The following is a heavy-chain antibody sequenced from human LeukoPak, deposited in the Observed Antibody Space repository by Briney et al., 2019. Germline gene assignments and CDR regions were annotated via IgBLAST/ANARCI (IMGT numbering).Heavy chain of an antibody. J-gene: IGHJ5*02. CDR1: GGSFSGYY. V-gene: IGHV4-34*01. D-gene: IGHD6-13*01. CDR3: AILQYSSSWSRGFDH. CDR2: INHSGST. Sequence: SEALALTCAVYGGSFSGYYWSWIRQPPGKGLEWVGEINHSGSTNYNPSLKRRVTISVDTSKNQFSLKLSPVTAANTAVYYCAILQYSSSWSRGFDHWGQGTLVTVSS.